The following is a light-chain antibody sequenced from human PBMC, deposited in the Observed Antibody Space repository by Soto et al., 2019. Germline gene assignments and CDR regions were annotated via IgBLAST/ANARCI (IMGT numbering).Light chain of an antibody. CDR3: SSYRASSTTHYV. Sequence: QSALTQPASLSGSPGQSITISCTGTSSDVGGYNYVSWYQQHPGKAPKLMIYDVSNRPSGVSNRFSGSKSGKTASLTISGLQAEDEADYYCSSYRASSTTHYVFGTGTKVTVL. CDR1: SSDVGGYNY. V-gene: IGLV2-14*03. CDR2: DVS. J-gene: IGLJ1*01.